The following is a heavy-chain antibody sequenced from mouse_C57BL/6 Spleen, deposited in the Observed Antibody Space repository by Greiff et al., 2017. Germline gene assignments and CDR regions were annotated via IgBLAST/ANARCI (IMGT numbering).Heavy chain of an antibody. CDR1: GYTFTSYW. Sequence: QVQLQQPGAELVKPGASVKLSCKASGYTFTSYWMHWVKQRPGQGLEWIGMIHPNSGSTNYNEKFKSKATLTVDKSSSTAYMQLSSLTSEDSAVYYCARTPDYGSLTEYFDGWGTGTTVTVSS. CDR3: ARTPDYGSLTEYFDG. D-gene: IGHD1-1*01. CDR2: IHPNSGST. V-gene: IGHV1-64*01. J-gene: IGHJ1*03.